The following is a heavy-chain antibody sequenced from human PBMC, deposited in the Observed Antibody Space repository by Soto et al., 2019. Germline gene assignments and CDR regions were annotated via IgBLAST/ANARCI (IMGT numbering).Heavy chain of an antibody. D-gene: IGHD3-10*01. CDR3: ASYYYGSGSYYKTDYYYGMDV. CDR1: GYTFTSYA. J-gene: IGHJ6*02. CDR2: INAGNGNT. V-gene: IGHV1-3*01. Sequence: QVQLVQSGAEVKKPGASVKVSCKASGYTFTSYAMHWVRQAPGQRLEWMGWINAGNGNTKYSQKFQGRVTITRDTSARTAYMELSSLRSEDTAVYYCASYYYGSGSYYKTDYYYGMDVWGQGTTVTVSS.